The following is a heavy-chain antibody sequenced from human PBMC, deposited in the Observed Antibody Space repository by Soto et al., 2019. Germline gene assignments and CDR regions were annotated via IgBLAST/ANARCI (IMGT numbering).Heavy chain of an antibody. CDR2: IYYSGST. J-gene: IGHJ6*02. V-gene: IGHV4-31*03. Sequence: SETLSLTCTVSGGSISSGGYYWSWIRQHPGKGLEWIGYIYYSGSTYYNPSLKSRVTISVDTSKNQFSLKLSSVTAADTAVYYCARDYDFWSGHYLTYGMDVWGQGTTVTVSS. CDR1: GGSISSGGYY. CDR3: ARDYDFWSGHYLTYGMDV. D-gene: IGHD3-3*01.